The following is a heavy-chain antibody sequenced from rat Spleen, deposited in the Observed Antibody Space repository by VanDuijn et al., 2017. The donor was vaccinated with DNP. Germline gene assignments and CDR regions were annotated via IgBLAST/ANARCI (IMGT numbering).Heavy chain of an antibody. CDR1: GFSLTDYG. CDR2: IWGDGNT. CDR3: PRQPSRYLMDA. D-gene: IGHD1-3*01. Sequence: QVQVKESGPGLVQSSQTLSLTCTVSGFSLTDYGVIWVRQSPGMGLEWMGIIWGDGNTDYNSALKSRLSINRDTCKIQVNLNMMRLEETATAIYSSPRQPSRYLMDAWGQGASVTVSS. V-gene: IGHV2S75*01. J-gene: IGHJ4*01.